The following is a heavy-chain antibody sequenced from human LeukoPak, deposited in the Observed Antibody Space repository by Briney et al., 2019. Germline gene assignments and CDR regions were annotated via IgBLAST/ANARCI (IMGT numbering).Heavy chain of an antibody. CDR2: ISAYNGNT. V-gene: IGHV1-18*01. CDR3: ARDRPYYGGNPFDY. CDR1: GYTFASYG. J-gene: IGHJ4*02. D-gene: IGHD4-23*01. Sequence: ASVKVSCKASGYTFASYGISWVRQAPGQGLEWMGWISAYNGNTNYAQKLQGRVTMTTDTSTSTAYMELRSLRSDDTAVYYCARDRPYYGGNPFDYWGQGTLVTVSS.